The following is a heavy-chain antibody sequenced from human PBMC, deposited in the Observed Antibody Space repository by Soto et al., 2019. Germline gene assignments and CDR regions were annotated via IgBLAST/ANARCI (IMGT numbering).Heavy chain of an antibody. CDR3: AKDLRITIFGVVSTFDY. J-gene: IGHJ4*02. CDR1: GFTFSSYA. CDR2: IGGSGGST. Sequence: GGSLRLSCAASGFTFSSYAMSWVRQAPGKGLEWVSAIGGSGGSTYYADSLKGRFTISRDNSKNTLYLQMNSLRAEDTAVYYCAKDLRITIFGVVSTFDYWGQGTLVTVSS. D-gene: IGHD3-3*01. V-gene: IGHV3-23*01.